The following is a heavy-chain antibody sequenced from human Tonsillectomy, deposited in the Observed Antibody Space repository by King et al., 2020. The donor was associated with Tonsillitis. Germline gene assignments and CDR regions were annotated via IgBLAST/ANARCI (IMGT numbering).Heavy chain of an antibody. J-gene: IGHJ4*02. CDR1: GYTFTGYY. CDR3: ALMGRYSISRIDY. D-gene: IGHD6-13*01. Sequence: VQLVQSGAEVKKPGASVKVSCKASGYTFTGYYMNWVRQAPGQGLEWMGWINPNSGCTNYAQKFQGRVTMTRDTSISTAYMELSRLRSDDTAVYYCALMGRYSISRIDYWGQGTLVTVSS. V-gene: IGHV1-2*02. CDR2: INPNSGCT.